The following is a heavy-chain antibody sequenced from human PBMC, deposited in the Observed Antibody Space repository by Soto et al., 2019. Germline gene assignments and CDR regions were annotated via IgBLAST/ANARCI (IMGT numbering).Heavy chain of an antibody. CDR1: GGSFSGYY. J-gene: IGHJ4*02. CDR2: INHSGST. CDR3: ARSLLWFGELSVY. Sequence: QVQLQQWGAGLLKPSETLSLTCAVYGGSFSGYYWSWIRQPPGKGLEWIGEINHSGSTNYNPSLKSRVTISVVTSKNQFSLKLSSVTAADTAVYYCARSLLWFGELSVYWGQGTLVTVSS. V-gene: IGHV4-34*01. D-gene: IGHD3-10*01.